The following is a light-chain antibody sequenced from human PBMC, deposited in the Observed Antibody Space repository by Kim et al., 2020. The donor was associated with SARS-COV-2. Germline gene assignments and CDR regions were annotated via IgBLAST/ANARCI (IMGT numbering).Light chain of an antibody. Sequence: SADLGGNVTIPCRASHSISSYLTLDQQQPGKAPNLLLYAAAIFQSGVPSRFIGSVSGTDFTLTISSLQPEDVATYSSQQTYSTPRTFGQGPKLEIK. V-gene: IGKV1-39*01. CDR1: HSISSY. J-gene: IGKJ2*01. CDR2: AAA. CDR3: QQTYSTPRT.